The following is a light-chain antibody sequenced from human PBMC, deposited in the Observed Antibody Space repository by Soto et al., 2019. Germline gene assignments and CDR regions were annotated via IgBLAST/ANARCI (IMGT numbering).Light chain of an antibody. J-gene: IGKJ1*01. CDR1: QSVSTS. Sequence: EIVLTQSPATLSLSPGDRATLSCRASQSVSTSLAWYQQKPGHAPRLLLYDPSNRANGIPARFSGSGSGTDFRLAVSSLEPEDCARYSCQQRSNWPWTFGQGTKVEIK. V-gene: IGKV3-11*01. CDR2: DPS. CDR3: QQRSNWPWT.